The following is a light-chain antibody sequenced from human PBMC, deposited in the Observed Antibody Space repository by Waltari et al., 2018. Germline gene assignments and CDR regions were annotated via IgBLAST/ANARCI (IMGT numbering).Light chain of an antibody. CDR2: VNSDGSH. V-gene: IGLV4-69*01. J-gene: IGLJ3*02. CDR3: QTGGHGTWV. Sequence: QLVLTQSPSASASLGASVKLTCTLSSGHSSNIIAWLQQQPEKGPRYLMKVNSDGSHTKGDEIPDRCSGSSSGAERYLTISTVQSEDEADYYFQTGGHGTWVFGGGTKLTVL. CDR1: SGHSSNI.